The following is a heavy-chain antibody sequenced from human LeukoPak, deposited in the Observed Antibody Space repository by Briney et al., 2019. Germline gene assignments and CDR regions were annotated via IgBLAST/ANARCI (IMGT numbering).Heavy chain of an antibody. V-gene: IGHV1-69*13. Sequence: ASVKVSCKASGGTFSSYAISWVRQAPGQGLEWMGGIIPIFGTANYAQKFQGRVTITADESTSTAYMELSSLRSEDTAVYYCASGNYGHHDAFDIWGQGTMVTVSS. CDR1: GGTFSSYA. J-gene: IGHJ3*02. D-gene: IGHD1-7*01. CDR3: ASGNYGHHDAFDI. CDR2: IIPIFGTA.